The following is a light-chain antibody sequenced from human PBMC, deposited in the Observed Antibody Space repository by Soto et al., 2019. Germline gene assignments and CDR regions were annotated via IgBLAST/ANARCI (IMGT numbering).Light chain of an antibody. CDR1: QSVSSN. Sequence: EILMTQSPATQSVSPGERATLSCRASQSVSSNLAWYQQKPGQAPRLLIFGASTGATGIPARFSGSGSGTEFTLIISSLQSEDAAIYYCQQYNASPPLTFGGGTKVDIK. J-gene: IGKJ4*01. CDR2: GAS. V-gene: IGKV3-15*01. CDR3: QQYNASPPLT.